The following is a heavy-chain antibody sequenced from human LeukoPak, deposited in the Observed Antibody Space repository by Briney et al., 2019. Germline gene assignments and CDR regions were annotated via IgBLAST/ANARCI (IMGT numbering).Heavy chain of an antibody. CDR3: ARDTGYSGYDWGKFDY. CDR1: GFIFRLHA. Sequence: PGGSLRLSCATSGFIFRLHAMAWVRQAPGKGLELVSALSGSGTGPYYSDSVKGRLTISRDNAKNTLYLQMNSLRAEDTAVYYCARDTGYSGYDWGKFDYWGQGTLVTVSS. J-gene: IGHJ4*02. D-gene: IGHD5-12*01. V-gene: IGHV3-23*01. CDR2: LSGSGTGP.